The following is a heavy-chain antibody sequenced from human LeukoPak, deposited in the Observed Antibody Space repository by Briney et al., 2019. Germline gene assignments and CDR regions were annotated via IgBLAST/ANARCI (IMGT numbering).Heavy chain of an antibody. V-gene: IGHV1-69*13. CDR1: GGTFSSYA. CDR3: ARENGYDRDRELTL. D-gene: IGHD5-12*01. CDR2: IIPIFGTA. J-gene: IGHJ4*02. Sequence: SVKVSCKASGGTFSSYAISWVRQAPGQGLEWMGGIIPIFGTANYAQKFQGRVTITADESTSTAYMELSSLRSEDTAVYYCARENGYDRDRELTLWGQGTLVTVSS.